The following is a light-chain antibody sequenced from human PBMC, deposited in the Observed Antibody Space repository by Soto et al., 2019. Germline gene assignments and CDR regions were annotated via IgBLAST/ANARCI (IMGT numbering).Light chain of an antibody. CDR2: EVS. CDR3: SSSTTTSALV. Sequence: QSALTQPASVFGSPGQSITISCTGTTSDIGGYDYVSWYQHHPGRPPKLLIFEVSDRPSGVSNRFSASKSGNTASLTISGLQTEDEADYFCSSSTTTSALVFGTGTKVTVL. CDR1: TSDIGGYDY. J-gene: IGLJ1*01. V-gene: IGLV2-14*01.